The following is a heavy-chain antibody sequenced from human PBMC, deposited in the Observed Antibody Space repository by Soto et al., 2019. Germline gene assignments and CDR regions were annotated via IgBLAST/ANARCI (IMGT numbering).Heavy chain of an antibody. J-gene: IGHJ4*02. CDR3: ARRAYYDSSGYYFDY. V-gene: IGHV4-34*01. CDR1: GGSFRGYY. Sequence: SETLSLTCAVYGGSFRGYYWSWIRQPPGKGLEWIGEINHSGSTNYNPSLKSRVTISVDTSKKQFSLKLSSVTAADTALYYCARRAYYDSSGYYFDYLGLGTLVTVSA. CDR2: INHSGST. D-gene: IGHD3-22*01.